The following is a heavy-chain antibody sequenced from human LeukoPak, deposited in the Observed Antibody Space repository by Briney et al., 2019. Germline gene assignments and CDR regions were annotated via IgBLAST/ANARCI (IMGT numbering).Heavy chain of an antibody. V-gene: IGHV4-59*11. Sequence: SETLSLTCSVSGGSISSHYWSWIRQPPGKGLEWIGYISYSGSTNYNPSLKSRVTISVDTSKNQFSLKLSSVTAADTAVYYCARGRYYDFWSGYPYYYYGMDVWGQGTTVTVSS. CDR3: ARGRYYDFWSGYPYYYYGMDV. CDR1: GGSISSHY. D-gene: IGHD3-3*01. CDR2: ISYSGST. J-gene: IGHJ6*02.